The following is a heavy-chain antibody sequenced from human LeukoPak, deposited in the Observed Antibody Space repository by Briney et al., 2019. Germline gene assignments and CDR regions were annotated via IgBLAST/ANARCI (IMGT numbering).Heavy chain of an antibody. CDR3: ARTLMGYNNYYMDV. CDR1: GFTFSSYA. J-gene: IGHJ6*03. CDR2: ISYDGSNK. V-gene: IGHV3-30*04. D-gene: IGHD2-8*01. Sequence: GRSLRHSCAASGFTFSSYAMHWVRQAPGKGLEWVAIISYDGSNKYYADSVKGRFTISRDNAKNSLYLQMSSLRVEDTAVYYCARTLMGYNNYYMDVWGKGTTVTVSS.